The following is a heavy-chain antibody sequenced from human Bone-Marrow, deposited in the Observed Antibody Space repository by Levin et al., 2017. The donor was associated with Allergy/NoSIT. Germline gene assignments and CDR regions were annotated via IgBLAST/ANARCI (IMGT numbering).Heavy chain of an antibody. D-gene: IGHD1-1*01. Sequence: KTGGSLRLSCKASGFSFSSYSMHWVRQAPGKGLEWVSSISSSGNYIYYANSLKGRFTISRENAWNSLHLQLNGLRAEDTAVHYCARVYGWNARLDLWGQGTLVSVSS. CDR2: ISSSGNYI. CDR3: ARVYGWNARLDL. J-gene: IGHJ5*02. V-gene: IGHV3-21*01. CDR1: GFSFSSYS.